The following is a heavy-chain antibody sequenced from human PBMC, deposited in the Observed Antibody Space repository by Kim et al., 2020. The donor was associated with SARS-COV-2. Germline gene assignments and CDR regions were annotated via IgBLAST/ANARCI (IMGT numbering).Heavy chain of an antibody. J-gene: IGHJ6*02. D-gene: IGHD2-15*01. CDR2: IIPIFGTA. V-gene: IGHV1-69*13. CDR3: ARDLKDIYRVAAAYYYGMDV. CDR1: GGTFSSYA. Sequence: SVKVSCKASGGTFSSYAISWVRQAPGQGLEWMGGIIPIFGTANYAQKFQGRVTITADESTSTAYMELSSLRSEDTAVYYCARDLKDIYRVAAAYYYGMDVWGQVATVTVCS.